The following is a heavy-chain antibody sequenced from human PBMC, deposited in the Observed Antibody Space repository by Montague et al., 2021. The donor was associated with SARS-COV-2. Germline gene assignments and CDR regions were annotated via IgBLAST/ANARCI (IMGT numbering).Heavy chain of an antibody. D-gene: IGHD6-6*01. CDR1: GGSISSSSYY. V-gene: IGHV4-39*07. CDR3: ARDLNEYSSSGGFDY. CDR2: LYYSGST. J-gene: IGHJ4*02. Sequence: SETLSLTCTVSGGSISSSSYYWGWIRQPPGKGLEWIGSLYYSGSTYYNPSLKSRVTISVDTSKNKFSLKLSSVTAAATAVYYCARDLNEYSSSGGFDYWGQGTLVTVSS.